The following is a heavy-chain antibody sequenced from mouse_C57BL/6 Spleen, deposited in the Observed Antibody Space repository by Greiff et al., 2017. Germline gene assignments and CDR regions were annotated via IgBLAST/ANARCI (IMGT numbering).Heavy chain of an antibody. CDR3: ARAGDYYDAMEY. Sequence: QVQLQQPGAELVKPGASVKLSCKASGYTFTSYWMHWVKQRPGRGLEWIGRIDPNSGGTKYNEKFKSKATLTVDKPSSTAYMQLSRLTSEDSAVYYCARAGDYYDAMEYRGQGTSVTVSS. CDR2: IDPNSGGT. CDR1: GYTFTSYW. J-gene: IGHJ4*01. V-gene: IGHV1-72*01. D-gene: IGHD2-4*01.